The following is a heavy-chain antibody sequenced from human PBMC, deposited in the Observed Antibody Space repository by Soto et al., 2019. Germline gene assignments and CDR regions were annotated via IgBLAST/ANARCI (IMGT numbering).Heavy chain of an antibody. Sequence: EVQVLESGGGLVQPGGSLRLSCAASGFTFSSYAMSWVRQGPGKGLEWVSAISESGGSTYYADSVKGRFTISRDNSKNTLYLQMNSLRVEDTAVYYCAKPSTRYCGGDCSWDYWRQGTLVTVSS. CDR1: GFTFSSYA. J-gene: IGHJ4*02. CDR2: ISESGGST. V-gene: IGHV3-23*01. CDR3: AKPSTRYCGGDCSWDY. D-gene: IGHD2-21*02.